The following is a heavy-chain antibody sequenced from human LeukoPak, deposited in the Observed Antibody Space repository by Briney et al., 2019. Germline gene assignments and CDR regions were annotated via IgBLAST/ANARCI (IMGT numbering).Heavy chain of an antibody. CDR3: ARHRGYCSSTSCSHFDY. V-gene: IGHV4-39*01. CDR2: IYYSGST. J-gene: IGHJ4*02. D-gene: IGHD2-2*01. Sequence: SETLSLTCTVSGGSITSSGFYGGWIRQPPGKGLEWIGSIYYSGSTYYNPSLMSRVTISVDTSKNQFSLNLNSVTAADTAVYYCARHRGYCSSTSCSHFDYWGQGTLSPSPQ. CDR1: GGSITSSGFY.